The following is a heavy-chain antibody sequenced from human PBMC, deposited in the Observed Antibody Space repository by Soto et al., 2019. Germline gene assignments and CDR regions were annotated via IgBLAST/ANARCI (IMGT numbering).Heavy chain of an antibody. J-gene: IGHJ4*02. V-gene: IGHV3-30*03. CDR1: VFAFSSYG. Sequence: QAQLVESGGGVVQPGRSLRLSCAASVFAFSSYGMHWVRQAPGTGLEWVAVISYDGSLQHYADSVKGRFTISRDNAKNMVLLQMRSLRAEDTAVYYCVSDRGYGHASVPYSWGQGTLVSVSS. D-gene: IGHD5-18*01. CDR2: ISYDGSLQ. CDR3: VSDRGYGHASVPYS.